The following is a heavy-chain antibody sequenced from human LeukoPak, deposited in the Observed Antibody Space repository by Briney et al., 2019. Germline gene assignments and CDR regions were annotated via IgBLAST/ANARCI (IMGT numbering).Heavy chain of an antibody. V-gene: IGHV1-69*01. J-gene: IGHJ5*02. Sequence: SSVKVSCKSSGGTFSSYAISWVRQAPGQGLEWMGGIIPIFGTANYAQKFQGRVTITADESTSTAYMELSSLRSDDTAVYYCAREDSSGWYWFDPWGQGTLVTVSS. D-gene: IGHD6-19*01. CDR1: GGTFSSYA. CDR2: IIPIFGTA. CDR3: AREDSSGWYWFDP.